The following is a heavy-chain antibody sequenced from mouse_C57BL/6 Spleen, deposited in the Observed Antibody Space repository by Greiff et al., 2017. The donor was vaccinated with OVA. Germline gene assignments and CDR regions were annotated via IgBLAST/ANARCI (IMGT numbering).Heavy chain of an antibody. J-gene: IGHJ4*01. CDR2: IDPNSGGT. V-gene: IGHV1-72*01. Sequence: QVQLKQPGAELVKPGASVKLSCKASGYTFTSYWMHWVKQRPGRGLEWIGRIDPNSGGTKYNEKFKSKATLTVDKPSSTAYMQLSSLTSEDSAVYYCAILGRRAMDYWGQGTSVTVSS. CDR1: GYTFTSYW. CDR3: AILGRRAMDY.